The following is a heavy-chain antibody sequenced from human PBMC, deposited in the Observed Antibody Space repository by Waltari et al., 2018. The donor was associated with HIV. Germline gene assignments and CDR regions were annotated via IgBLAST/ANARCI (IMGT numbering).Heavy chain of an antibody. V-gene: IGHV3-74*01. D-gene: IGHD5-12*01. CDR2: INSDGSST. CDR1: GSTFSSHW. CDR3: ARTFTVATISPLLH. Sequence: EVQLVESGGGLVQPGGSLTLSCAASGSTFSSHWMHWVRQVPGTGLVWVSRINSDGSSTTYADSVKGRFTISRDNAKSTLYLQMNSLRDEDTADYYCARTFTVATISPLLHWGQGTLVTVSS. J-gene: IGHJ4*02.